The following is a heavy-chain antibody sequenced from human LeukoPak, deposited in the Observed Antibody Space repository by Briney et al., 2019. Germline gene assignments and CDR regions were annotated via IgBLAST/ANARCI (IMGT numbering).Heavy chain of an antibody. CDR1: GYTFTTYG. V-gene: IGHV1-18*01. CDR2: ISAYNGNT. Sequence: ALVKVSCKASGYTFTTYGINWVRQAPGQGLEWMGWISAYNGNTNYAQKLQGRVTMTTDTSTSTAYMELRSLRSDDTAVYFCARDWSCFDYWGQGTLVTVSS. CDR3: ARDWSCFDY. J-gene: IGHJ4*02. D-gene: IGHD1-26*01.